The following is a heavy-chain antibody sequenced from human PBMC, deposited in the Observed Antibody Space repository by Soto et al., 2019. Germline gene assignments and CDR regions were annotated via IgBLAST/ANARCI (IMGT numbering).Heavy chain of an antibody. D-gene: IGHD2-15*01. V-gene: IGHV4-31*03. J-gene: IGHJ4*02. CDR1: GGSISSGGYY. CDR3: ARDLPSRCSGGSGSCYYNTFDC. Sequence: QVQLQESGPGVVKPSQTLSLTCTVSGGSISSGGYYWSWIRQYPGKGLEWIGYIYYSGTTYYKSSLKRRATISVDTSENQFSLKLSSVTAADTAVYYCARDLPSRCSGGSGSCYYNTFDCWGQGSLVTVSS. CDR2: IYYSGTT.